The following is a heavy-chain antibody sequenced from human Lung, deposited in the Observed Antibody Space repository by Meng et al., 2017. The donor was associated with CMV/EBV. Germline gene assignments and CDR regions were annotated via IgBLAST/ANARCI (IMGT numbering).Heavy chain of an antibody. CDR3: ARDRDYVWGSYPDY. CDR1: GYTFTGYY. Sequence: QVQLVQSGAEVKXPXASVKVPXKASGYTFTGYYMHRVRQAPGQGLEWMGWINPNSGGTNYAQKFQGRVTMTRDTSISTAYMELSRLRSDDTAVYYCARDRDYVWGSYPDYWGQGTLVTVAS. CDR2: INPNSGGT. D-gene: IGHD3-16*01. V-gene: IGHV1-2*02. J-gene: IGHJ4*02.